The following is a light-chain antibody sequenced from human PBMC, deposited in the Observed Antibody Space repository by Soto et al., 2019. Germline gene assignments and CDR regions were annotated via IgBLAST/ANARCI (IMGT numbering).Light chain of an antibody. V-gene: IGKV1-5*03. Sequence: DIQMTQSPSTLSAFVGDRVTITCRASQSVGKWLAWYQQKPGKAPKILIYKASTLESGVPSRFSGSGSATEFTLTISSLQPDDFATYYCQQYNIYPLTFGGGTKVEIK. CDR3: QQYNIYPLT. CDR1: QSVGKW. CDR2: KAS. J-gene: IGKJ4*01.